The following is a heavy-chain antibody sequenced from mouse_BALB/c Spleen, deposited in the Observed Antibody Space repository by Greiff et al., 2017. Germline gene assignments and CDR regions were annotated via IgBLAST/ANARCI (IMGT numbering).Heavy chain of an antibody. J-gene: IGHJ4*01. CDR2: ISTYYGDA. CDR3: AREGGNQSKGYAMDY. Sequence: QVQLQQSGAELVRPGVSVKISCKGSGYTFTDYAMHWVKQSHAKSLEWIGVISTYYGDASYNQKFKGKATMTVDKSSSTAYMELARLTSEDSAIYYCAREGGNQSKGYAMDYWGQGTSVTVSS. V-gene: IGHV1S137*01. CDR1: GYTFTDYA. D-gene: IGHD1-1*02.